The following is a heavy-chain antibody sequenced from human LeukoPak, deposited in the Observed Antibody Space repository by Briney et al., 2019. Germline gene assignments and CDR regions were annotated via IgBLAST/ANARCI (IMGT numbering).Heavy chain of an antibody. V-gene: IGHV4-59*01. D-gene: IGHD3-10*01. CDR3: ARTERSTMVRGVSNNWFDP. Sequence: SETLSLTCTVSSGSIGSYYWSWIRQPPGKGLEWIGYMYYSGSTNYNPSLKSRVTISVDTSKNQFSLKLSSVTAADTAVYYCARTERSTMVRGVSNNWFDPWGQGTLVTVSS. CDR1: SGSIGSYY. CDR2: MYYSGST. J-gene: IGHJ5*02.